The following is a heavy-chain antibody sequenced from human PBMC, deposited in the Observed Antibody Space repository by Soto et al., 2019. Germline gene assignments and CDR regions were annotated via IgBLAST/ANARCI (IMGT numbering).Heavy chain of an antibody. J-gene: IGHJ4*02. V-gene: IGHV3-74*01. Sequence: HPGGSLRLSCAASGFTFSSYWMHWVRQAPGKGLVWVSRINSDRSSTSYADSVKGRFTISRDNAKNSLYLQMNSLRAEDTAVYYCARDQGSSSWSTITNFDYWGQGTLVTVSS. CDR2: INSDRSST. CDR1: GFTFSSYW. D-gene: IGHD6-13*01. CDR3: ARDQGSSSWSTITNFDY.